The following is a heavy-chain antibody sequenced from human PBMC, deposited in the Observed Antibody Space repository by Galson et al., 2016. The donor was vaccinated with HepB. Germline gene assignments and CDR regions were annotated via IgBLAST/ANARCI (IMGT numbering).Heavy chain of an antibody. Sequence: SVKVSCKASGYTFIDYYIHWVRQAPGQGLEWMGRIKPDSGGTNYAQKFQGRITLTRDTSVRTAYMELSSLRSDDTAVYYCARVKSLPSGTGSLRWAGTLDSWGRGTLVTVSS. J-gene: IGHJ4*02. CDR2: IKPDSGGT. CDR1: GYTFIDYY. CDR3: ARVKSLPSGTGSLRWAGTLDS. V-gene: IGHV1-2*06. D-gene: IGHD3-10*01.